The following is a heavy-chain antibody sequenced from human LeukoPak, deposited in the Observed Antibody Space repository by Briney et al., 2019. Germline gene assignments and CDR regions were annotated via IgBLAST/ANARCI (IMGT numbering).Heavy chain of an antibody. D-gene: IGHD2-2*01. CDR3: ARVPHCSSTSCYGTIDY. V-gene: IGHV1-8*01. CDR1: GYPFTKWE. CDR2: VHPDNGNT. J-gene: IGHJ4*02. Sequence: ASVKVSCKTSGYPFTKWEINWVRQAAGQGLEWLGWVHPDNGNTGYAQKFQGRVTMTRNTSISTAYMELSSLRSEDTAVYYCARVPHCSSTSCYGTIDYWGQGTLVTVSS.